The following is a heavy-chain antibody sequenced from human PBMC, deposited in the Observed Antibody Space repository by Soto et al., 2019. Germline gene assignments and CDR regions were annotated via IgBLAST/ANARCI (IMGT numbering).Heavy chain of an antibody. CDR3: ARKHSWYSSGSYYGMDV. V-gene: IGHV4-34*01. Sequence: PSETLSLTCAVYGGSFSGYYWGWIRQPPGKGLEWIGEINHSGSTNYNPSLKSRVTISVDTSKNQFSLKLSSVTAADTAVYYCARKHSWYSSGSYYGMDVWGQGTTVTVSS. CDR2: INHSGST. D-gene: IGHD2-15*01. CDR1: GGSFSGYY. J-gene: IGHJ6*02.